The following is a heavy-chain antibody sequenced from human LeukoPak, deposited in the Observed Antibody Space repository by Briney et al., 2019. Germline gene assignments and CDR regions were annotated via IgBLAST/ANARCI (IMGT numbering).Heavy chain of an antibody. CDR2: ISSSGSTI. Sequence: GGSLRLSCAASGFTFSDYYMSWIRQAPGKGLEWVSYISSSGSTIYYADSVKGRFTISRDNAKNSLYLQMNSLRAEDTALYYCAKETGSGSGRRYFDYWGQGTLVTVSS. V-gene: IGHV3-11*01. D-gene: IGHD3-10*01. J-gene: IGHJ4*02. CDR1: GFTFSDYY. CDR3: AKETGSGSGRRYFDY.